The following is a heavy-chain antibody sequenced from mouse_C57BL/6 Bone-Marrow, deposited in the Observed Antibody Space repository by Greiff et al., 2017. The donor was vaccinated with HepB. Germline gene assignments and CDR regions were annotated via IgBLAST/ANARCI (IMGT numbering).Heavy chain of an antibody. CDR3: ARYYGSSYYAMDY. Sequence: VQLQQPGTELVKPGASVKLSCKASGYTFTSYWMHWVKQRPGQGLEWIGNINPSNGGTNYNEKFKSKATLTVDKSSSTAYMKLSSLTSEDSAVYYCARYYGSSYYAMDYWGQGTSVTVAS. J-gene: IGHJ4*01. D-gene: IGHD1-1*01. V-gene: IGHV1-53*01. CDR2: INPSNGGT. CDR1: GYTFTSYW.